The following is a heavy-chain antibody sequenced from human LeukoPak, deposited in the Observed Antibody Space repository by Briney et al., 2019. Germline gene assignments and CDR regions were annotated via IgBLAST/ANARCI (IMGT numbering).Heavy chain of an antibody. V-gene: IGHV1-3*01. Sequence: PGASVKVSCKASGYTFSSYAMHWVRQAPGQRLEWMGWSNAGNGNTKYSQKFQDRVTITSDTSASTAYMELSSLRSEDTAVYYCAIHCSGGSCSRSYYFDYWGQGTLVTVSS. D-gene: IGHD2-15*01. J-gene: IGHJ4*02. CDR1: GYTFSSYA. CDR2: SNAGNGNT. CDR3: AIHCSGGSCSRSYYFDY.